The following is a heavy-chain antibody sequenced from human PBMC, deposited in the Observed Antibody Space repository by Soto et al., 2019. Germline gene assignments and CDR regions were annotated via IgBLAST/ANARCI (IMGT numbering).Heavy chain of an antibody. D-gene: IGHD5-18*01. Sequence: GGSLRLSCAASGCTFSSYSMSWVRQATGKGLEWVSSISSSSSYIYYADSVKGRFTISRDNSKNTLYLQMNSLRAEDTAVYYCARHGYNYGGGYFDYWGQGTLVTVSS. J-gene: IGHJ4*02. CDR3: ARHGYNYGGGYFDY. CDR2: ISSSSSYI. V-gene: IGHV3-21*01. CDR1: GCTFSSYS.